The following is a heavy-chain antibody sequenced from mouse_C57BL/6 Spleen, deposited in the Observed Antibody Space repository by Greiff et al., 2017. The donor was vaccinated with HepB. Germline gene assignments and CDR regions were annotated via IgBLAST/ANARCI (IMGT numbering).Heavy chain of an antibody. CDR3: ARSIPKSYYAMDY. D-gene: IGHD2-3*01. CDR1: GYAFSSSW. CDR2: IYPGDGDT. J-gene: IGHJ4*01. V-gene: IGHV1-82*01. Sequence: VQLQQSGPELVKPGASVKISCKASGYAFSSSWMNWVKQRPGKGLEWIGRIYPGDGDTNYNGKFKGKATLTADKSSSTAYMQLSSLTSEDSAVYFCARSIPKSYYAMDYWGQGTSVTVSS.